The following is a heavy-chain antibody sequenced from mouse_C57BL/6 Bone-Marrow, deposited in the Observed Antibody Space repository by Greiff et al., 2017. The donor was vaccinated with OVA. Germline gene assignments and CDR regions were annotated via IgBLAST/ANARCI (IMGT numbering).Heavy chain of an antibody. CDR3: ARSYYYGSSFDY. J-gene: IGHJ2*01. Sequence: EVKLQESGPVLVKPGPSVKISCKASGFTFTDYYMHWLKQSHGKSLEWIGLVYPYNGGTSYNQKFKGKATLTVDTSSSTAYMELNSLTSEDSAVDYCARSYYYGSSFDYWGQGTTLTVSS. D-gene: IGHD1-1*01. CDR2: VYPYNGGT. CDR1: GFTFTDYY. V-gene: IGHV1-36*01.